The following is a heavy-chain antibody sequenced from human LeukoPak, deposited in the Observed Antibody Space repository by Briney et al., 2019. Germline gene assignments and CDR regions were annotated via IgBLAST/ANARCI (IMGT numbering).Heavy chain of an antibody. Sequence: PGGSLRLSCAASGFTFSDYSMNWVRQAPGKGLEWISYIGIDSGNTNYADSVKGRFTISGGKAKNSLYLQMNSLRVEDTAVYYCAKDYKYAFDNWGQGTLVSVPS. J-gene: IGHJ4*02. D-gene: IGHD5-24*01. CDR2: IGIDSGNT. CDR3: AKDYKYAFDN. CDR1: GFTFSDYS. V-gene: IGHV3-48*01.